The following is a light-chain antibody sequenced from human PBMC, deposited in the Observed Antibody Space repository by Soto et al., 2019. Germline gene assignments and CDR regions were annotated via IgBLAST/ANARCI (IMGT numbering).Light chain of an antibody. J-gene: IGKJ1*01. CDR1: QNIGTY. V-gene: IGKV3-20*01. Sequence: IVLTQSPGTLSLSPGERATPSCRASQNIGTYLAWYQHKPGQAPSVLIFGAATRANGVPDRFSGSGSGTDFTLTISRLDPADFAVYYCQQYGTSPRWTFGQGTKVDIK. CDR3: QQYGTSPRWT. CDR2: GAA.